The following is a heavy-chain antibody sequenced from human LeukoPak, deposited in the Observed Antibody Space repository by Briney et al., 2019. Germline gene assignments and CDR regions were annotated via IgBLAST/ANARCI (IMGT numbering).Heavy chain of an antibody. Sequence: GGSLRLSCAASGFTFSSYAMGWVRQAPGKGLEWVSAVSDSGGRTYYADSVKDRFTISRDNSKNTLFLQMNSLRADDTAVYYCAKYASSWFYYFDYWGQGTLVTVSS. CDR3: AKYASSWFYYFDY. D-gene: IGHD6-13*01. J-gene: IGHJ4*02. CDR1: GFTFSSYA. CDR2: VSDSGGRT. V-gene: IGHV3-23*01.